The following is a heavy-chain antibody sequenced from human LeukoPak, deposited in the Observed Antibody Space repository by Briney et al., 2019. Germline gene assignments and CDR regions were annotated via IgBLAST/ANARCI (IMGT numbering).Heavy chain of an antibody. J-gene: IGHJ4*02. CDR2: INQGGSVK. CDR1: GFTFRSYW. D-gene: IGHD5-12*01. CDR3: ARVGYSGWNLEY. V-gene: IGHV3-7*04. Sequence: GGSLRLSCAASGFTFRSYWMSWVRQAPGKGLEWVANINQGGSVKYYVDSVKGRFTISRDDAKNSLYVQMNTLRDEDTAVYYCARVGYSGWNLEYWGQGTLVTVSS.